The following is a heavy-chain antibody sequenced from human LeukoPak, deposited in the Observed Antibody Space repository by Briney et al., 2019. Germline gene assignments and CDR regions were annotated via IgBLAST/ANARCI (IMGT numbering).Heavy chain of an antibody. D-gene: IGHD5-18*01. Sequence: SETLSLTCTVSGGSISSYYWSWIRQPPGKGLEWIGYIYYSGSTNYNPSLKSRVTISVDTSKNQFSLKLSSVTAADTAVYYCAQGYSCGLYAFDIWGQGTMVTVSS. J-gene: IGHJ3*02. CDR1: GGSISSYY. CDR3: AQGYSCGLYAFDI. CDR2: IYYSGST. V-gene: IGHV4-59*01.